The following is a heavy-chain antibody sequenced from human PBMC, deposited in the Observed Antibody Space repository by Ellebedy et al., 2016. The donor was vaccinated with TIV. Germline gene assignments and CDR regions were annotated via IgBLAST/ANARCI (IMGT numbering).Heavy chain of an antibody. CDR2: IYSGGST. CDR3: ARDHPLGIENFDY. V-gene: IGHV3-53*01. CDR1: GFTVSSNY. J-gene: IGHJ4*02. Sequence: GESLKISCAASGFTVSSNYMSSVRQAPGKGLEWVSIIYSGGSTYYADSVTGRFTIPRDNSKNTLYLQTNSLRAEETAVYYCARDHPLGIENFDYWGQGTLVTVSS. D-gene: IGHD7-27*01.